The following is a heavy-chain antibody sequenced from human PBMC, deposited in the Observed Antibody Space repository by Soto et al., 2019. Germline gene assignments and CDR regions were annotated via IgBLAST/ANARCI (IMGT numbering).Heavy chain of an antibody. Sequence: EVQLVESGGGLVQPGGSLRLSCAASGFTFSNCWMSWVRQAPGKGLEWVANIKEDGSEKYYVDSVKGRFTISRDNAKNSLYLQMNSLRAEDTAVYYCARDEVGPGNYWGQGTLVTVSS. J-gene: IGHJ4*02. V-gene: IGHV3-7*04. CDR1: GFTFSNCW. CDR3: ARDEVGPGNY. D-gene: IGHD2-2*01. CDR2: IKEDGSEK.